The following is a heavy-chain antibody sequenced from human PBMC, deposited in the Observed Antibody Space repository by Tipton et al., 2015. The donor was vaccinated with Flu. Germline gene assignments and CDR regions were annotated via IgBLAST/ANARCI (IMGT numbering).Heavy chain of an antibody. CDR3: ARDSILTPDSKSGVDAFEI. D-gene: IGHD2-15*01. Sequence: LRLSCTVSGGSISSHYWTWMRQPAGKGLEWIGRIYSTGSTNYNPSLKNRVTMSVDTSKNQFSLNLTSVTAADTAVYFCARDSILTPDSKSGVDAFEIWGQGTEGNVPS. V-gene: IGHV4-4*07. CDR2: IYSTGST. CDR1: GGSISSHY. J-gene: IGHJ3*02.